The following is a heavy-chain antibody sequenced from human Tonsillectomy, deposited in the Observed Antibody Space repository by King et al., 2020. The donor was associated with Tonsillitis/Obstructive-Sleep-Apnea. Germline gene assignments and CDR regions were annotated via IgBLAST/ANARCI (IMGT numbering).Heavy chain of an antibody. D-gene: IGHD1-26*01. CDR1: GGSFSGYY. CDR2: INHSGST. Sequence: VQLQQWGAGLLKPSETLSLTCAVYGGSFSGYYWSWIRQPPGKGLEWIGEINHSGSTNYNPSLKSRVTISVDTSKNQFSLKLSSVTAADTAVYYCARGPKQRLAWELLRSLDYWGQGTLVTVSS. V-gene: IGHV4-34*01. CDR3: ARGPKQRLAWELLRSLDY. J-gene: IGHJ4*02.